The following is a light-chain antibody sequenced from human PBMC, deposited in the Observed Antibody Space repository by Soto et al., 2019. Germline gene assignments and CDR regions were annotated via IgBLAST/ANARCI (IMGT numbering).Light chain of an antibody. J-gene: IGKJ2*01. V-gene: IGKV3-11*01. CDR1: QSVSSY. Sequence: EIVLTQSPATLSLSPGERATLSCRASQSVSSYLAWYQQKPGQAPRLLIYDASNRATCIPARFSGSVSGTDCTRTIISLEPEDFAVYYCHQRSNWPICTFGHVTTLEIK. CDR3: HQRSNWPICT. CDR2: DAS.